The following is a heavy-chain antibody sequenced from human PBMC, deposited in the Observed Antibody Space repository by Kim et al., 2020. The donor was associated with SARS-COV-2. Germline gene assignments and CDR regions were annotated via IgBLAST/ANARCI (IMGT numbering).Heavy chain of an antibody. CDR1: GYTFTSYG. CDR2: ISAYNGNT. CDR3: ARTVYDFWSGYSHPPDY. D-gene: IGHD3-3*01. V-gene: IGHV1-18*01. Sequence: ASVKVSCKASGYTFTSYGISWVRQAPGQGLEWMGWISAYNGNTNYAQKLQGRVTMTTDTSTSTAYMELRSLRSDDTAVYYCARTVYDFWSGYSHPPDYWGQGTLVTVSS. J-gene: IGHJ4*02.